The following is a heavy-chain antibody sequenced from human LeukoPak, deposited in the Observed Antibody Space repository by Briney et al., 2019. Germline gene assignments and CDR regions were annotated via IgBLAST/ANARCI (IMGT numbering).Heavy chain of an antibody. V-gene: IGHV4-38-2*02. D-gene: IGHD1-26*01. CDR1: GYSISSGYY. CDR2: IYHSGST. CDR3: ARVGGGSYLNFDC. Sequence: SETLSLTCTVSGYSISSGYYWGWIRQPPGKGLEWIGSIYHSGSTYYNPSLKSRVTISVDTSKNQFSLKLSSVTAADTAVYYCARVGGGSYLNFDCWGQGTLVTVSS. J-gene: IGHJ4*02.